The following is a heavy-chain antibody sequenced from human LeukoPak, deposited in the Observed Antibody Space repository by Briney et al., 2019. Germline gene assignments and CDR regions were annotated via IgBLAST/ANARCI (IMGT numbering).Heavy chain of an antibody. CDR3: ARQVVAVAGTGYFDY. D-gene: IGHD6-19*01. CDR1: GGSIRSSSYY. J-gene: IGHJ4*02. Sequence: SSETLSLTCTVSGGSIRSSSYYWGWIRQPPGKGLEWIASIYYSGSTYYNASLKSRGTISVDTSKNQFSLKLNSVTAADTAVYFCARQVVAVAGTGYFDYWGQGTLVTVSS. CDR2: IYYSGST. V-gene: IGHV4-39*01.